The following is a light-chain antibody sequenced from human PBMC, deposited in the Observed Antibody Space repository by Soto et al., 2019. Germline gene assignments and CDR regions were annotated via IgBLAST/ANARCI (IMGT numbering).Light chain of an antibody. J-gene: IGKJ1*01. CDR1: QSVGNN. CDR2: GAS. V-gene: IGKV3-20*01. Sequence: EIVMTQSPGTLSVSPGERVTLSCRASQSVGNNLAWHQQKPGQAPRLLIYGASTRATGFPARFSGSRSGTDFTLTISRLEPEDFAMYYCQQYGSSPRTFGQGTKVDIK. CDR3: QQYGSSPRT.